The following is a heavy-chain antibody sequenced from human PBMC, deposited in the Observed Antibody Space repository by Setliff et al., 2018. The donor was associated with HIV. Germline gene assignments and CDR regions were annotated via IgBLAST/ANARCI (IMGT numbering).Heavy chain of an antibody. J-gene: IGHJ6*03. D-gene: IGHD2-15*01. CDR1: GYFFTGYY. V-gene: IGHV1-2*02. Sequence: SVKVSCKASGYFFTGYYMHWVRQAPGQGLQWMGWINPKTGDTNYAQKFQGRVTMTRDTSISTLYMELSRLRSEDTDIYYCARGAADNYYYYMDIWGKGTTVTVSS. CDR3: ARGAADNYYYYMDI. CDR2: INPKTGDT.